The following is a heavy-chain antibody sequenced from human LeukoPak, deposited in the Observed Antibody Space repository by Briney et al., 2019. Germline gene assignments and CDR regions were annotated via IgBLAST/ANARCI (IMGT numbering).Heavy chain of an antibody. V-gene: IGHV3-74*01. CDR1: GFTFSSYW. J-gene: IGHJ3*02. Sequence: GGSLRLTCAASGFTFSSYWMHWVRQAPGKGLVWVSRIYSDGSSTNYADSVKGRFTISRDNAKNTLYLQMNSLRAEDTAVYYCARGEYCSGGSCYSAAFDIWGQGTMVTVSS. D-gene: IGHD2-15*01. CDR3: ARGEYCSGGSCYSAAFDI. CDR2: IYSDGSST.